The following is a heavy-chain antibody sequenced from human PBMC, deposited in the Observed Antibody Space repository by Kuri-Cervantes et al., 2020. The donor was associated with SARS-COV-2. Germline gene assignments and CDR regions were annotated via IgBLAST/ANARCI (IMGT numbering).Heavy chain of an antibody. V-gene: IGHV4-34*01. D-gene: IGHD6-13*01. CDR3: ARRGGGGPRIAAAGHFDY. CDR2: INHSGSN. Sequence: SETLSLTCAASGFTFSSYSMNWVRQPSGKGLEWIGEINHSGSNNYNPSLKSRVTVSVDTSKNQFSLKLSSVTAADTAVYYCARRGGGGPRIAAAGHFDYWGQGTLVTVSS. J-gene: IGHJ4*02. CDR1: GFTFSSYS.